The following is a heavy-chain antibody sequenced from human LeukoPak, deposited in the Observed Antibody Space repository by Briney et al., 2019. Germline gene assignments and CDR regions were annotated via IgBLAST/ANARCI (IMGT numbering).Heavy chain of an antibody. Sequence: SETLSLTCTVSGGSMSSSSYYWGWIRQPPGKGLEWIGSIYYSGSTYYNPSLKSRVTISVDTSKNQFSLKLSSVTAADTAVYYCARHRYGSGRTNWFDPWGQGTLVTVSS. CDR3: ARHRYGSGRTNWFDP. CDR2: IYYSGST. D-gene: IGHD3-10*01. J-gene: IGHJ5*02. V-gene: IGHV4-39*07. CDR1: GGSMSSSSYY.